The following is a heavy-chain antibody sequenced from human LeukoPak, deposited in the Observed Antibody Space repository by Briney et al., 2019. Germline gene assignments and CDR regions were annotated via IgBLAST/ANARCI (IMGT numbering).Heavy chain of an antibody. CDR3: ARFIDYYDRSGYYLLDY. V-gene: IGHV7-4-1*02. Sequence: AASVKVSCKASGYTFTSYAMNWVRQAPGQGLEWMGWINTNTGNPTYAQGFTGRFVFSLDTSVSTAYLQISSLKAEDTAVYYCARFIDYYDRSGYYLLDYWGQGTLVTVSS. D-gene: IGHD3-22*01. CDR1: GYTFTSYA. J-gene: IGHJ4*02. CDR2: INTNTGNP.